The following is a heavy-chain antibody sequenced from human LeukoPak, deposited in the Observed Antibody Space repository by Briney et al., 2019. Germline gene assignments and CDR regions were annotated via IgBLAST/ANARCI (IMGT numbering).Heavy chain of an antibody. CDR1: GFTFSNAW. J-gene: IGHJ5*02. D-gene: IGHD3-3*01. CDR3: AKDHNYDFWSAYYTP. Sequence: GGSLRLSCAASGFTFSNAWMSWVRQAPGKGLEWVSAISGSGGGTYYADSVKGRFTISRDNSKNTLFLQMNSLRAEDTAVYYCAKDHNYDFWSAYYTPWGQGTLVTVSS. V-gene: IGHV3-23*01. CDR2: ISGSGGGT.